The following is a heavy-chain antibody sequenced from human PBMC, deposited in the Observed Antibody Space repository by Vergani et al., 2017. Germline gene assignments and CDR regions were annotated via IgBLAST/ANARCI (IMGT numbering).Heavy chain of an antibody. D-gene: IGHD1-26*01. CDR2: INSDGSST. Sequence: EVQLVESGGGLVQPGGSLRLSCAASGFTFSSYWMHWVRQAPGKGLVWVSRINSDGSSTSYADSVKGRFTISRDNAKNTLYLQMNSLRAEDTAVYYCAXEGGSYWGYYYYYGMDVWGQGTTVTVSS. CDR1: GFTFSSYW. CDR3: AXEGGSYWGYYYYYGMDV. J-gene: IGHJ6*02. V-gene: IGHV3-74*01.